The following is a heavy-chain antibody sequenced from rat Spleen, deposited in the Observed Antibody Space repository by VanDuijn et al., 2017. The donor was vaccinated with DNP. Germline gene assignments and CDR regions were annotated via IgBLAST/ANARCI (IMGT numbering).Heavy chain of an antibody. CDR3: ARLDGSSRSYYCYFDF. CDR2: ISYDGGST. CDR1: GFTFSDYY. J-gene: IGHJ1*01. Sequence: EVQLVESGGGLVQPGRSLKLSCAASGFTFSDYYMAWVRQAPTKGLEWVAYISYDGGSTYYGDSVKGRFTISRDNAKSTLYLQMNSLRSEDMATYYCARLDGSSRSYYCYFDFWGQEPWSPCPQ. D-gene: IGHD1-3*01. V-gene: IGHV5-22*01.